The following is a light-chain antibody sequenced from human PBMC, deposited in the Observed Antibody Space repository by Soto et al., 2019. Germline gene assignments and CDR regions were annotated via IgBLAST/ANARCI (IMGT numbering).Light chain of an antibody. Sequence: EMVVMPSPAILSLSTGESATLSCRASQSVNSNYLAWYQQLPGQPPRLLIYGISTRATGIPARFSGSGSGTEFSLTISSLQSEDFAVYYCQQYSKWPITFGQGTRLEIK. CDR3: QQYSKWPIT. CDR1: QSVNSN. V-gene: IGKV3-15*01. J-gene: IGKJ5*01. CDR2: GIS.